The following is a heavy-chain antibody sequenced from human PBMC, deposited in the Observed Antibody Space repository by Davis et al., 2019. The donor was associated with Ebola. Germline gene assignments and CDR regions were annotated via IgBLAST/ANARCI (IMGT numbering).Heavy chain of an antibody. CDR3: ASSYHDISGYYYFDY. V-gene: IGHV3-72*01. CDR2: IRTKAKGYTT. Sequence: PGGSLRLSCAASGFTFSDHYLDWVRQAPGKGLEWVARIRTKAKGYTTEYAASVRGRLTISRDDSKNSLYLQMNSLKTEDTAVYYCASSYHDISGYYYFDYWGQGTLVTVSS. CDR1: GFTFSDHY. J-gene: IGHJ4*02. D-gene: IGHD3-22*01.